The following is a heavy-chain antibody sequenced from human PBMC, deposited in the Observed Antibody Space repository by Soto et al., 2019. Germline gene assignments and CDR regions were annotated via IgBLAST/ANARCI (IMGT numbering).Heavy chain of an antibody. CDR3: ARVQSVVVVTTIPGALDY. J-gene: IGHJ4*02. CDR1: GIAFSDHY. D-gene: IGHD2-15*01. CDR2: ISGSGDTT. Sequence: GGSLRLSCAASGIAFSDHYMGWIRQAPGEGLEWVSYISGSGDTTFYAGSVRGRFTISRVNAEKSLYLQMNTLRAEDTAVYYCARVQSVVVVTTIPGALDYWGQGTLVTVSS. V-gene: IGHV3-11*01.